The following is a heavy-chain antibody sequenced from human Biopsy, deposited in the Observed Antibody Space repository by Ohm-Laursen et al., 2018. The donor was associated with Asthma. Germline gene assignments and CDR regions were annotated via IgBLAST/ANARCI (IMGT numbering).Heavy chain of an antibody. CDR1: GASIRGSGSY. CDR2: THYSGST. Sequence: GTLSLTCTVSGASIRGSGSYWAWIRQAPGKGPEWIGTTHYSGSTFYKPSLRSRVTMSLDTSTNQFSLRLRSVTATDAAVYYCASPVNRAFGGYEWAAVFDYWGQGILVTVSS. V-gene: IGHV4-39*01. J-gene: IGHJ4*02. D-gene: IGHD5-12*01. CDR3: ASPVNRAFGGYEWAAVFDY.